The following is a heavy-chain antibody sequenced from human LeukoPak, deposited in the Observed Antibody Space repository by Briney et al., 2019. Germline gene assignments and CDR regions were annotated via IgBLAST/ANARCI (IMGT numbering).Heavy chain of an antibody. D-gene: IGHD4-11*01. CDR3: ARGDYSNYFSLDY. Sequence: SETLSITCIVSGGSISRYSWNWIRQSPGKGLEWVGYIAHSGTTSYKSSLKSRVTISVDTSKNQLSLRLTSVTAADTAVYYCARGDYSNYFSLDYWGQRTLVTVSS. V-gene: IGHV4-59*08. CDR1: GGSISRYS. CDR2: IAHSGTT. J-gene: IGHJ4*02.